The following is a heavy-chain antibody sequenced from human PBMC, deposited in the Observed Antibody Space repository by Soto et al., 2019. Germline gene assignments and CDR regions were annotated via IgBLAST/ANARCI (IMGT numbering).Heavy chain of an antibody. J-gene: IGHJ4*02. V-gene: IGHV1-3*01. CDR2: IDAGNGKT. D-gene: IGHD1-1*01. Sequence: QVQLVQSGAEVKKPGASAKVSCKASGYSFSSYAMHWVRQAPGQRPEWMGWIDAGNGKTKYSEKLRDRVTITRDTSATTVYMELSSLRSEDTAVYNCARGRWTQTTADYYLDYWGQGTLVTVSS. CDR3: ARGRWTQTTADYYLDY. CDR1: GYSFSSYA.